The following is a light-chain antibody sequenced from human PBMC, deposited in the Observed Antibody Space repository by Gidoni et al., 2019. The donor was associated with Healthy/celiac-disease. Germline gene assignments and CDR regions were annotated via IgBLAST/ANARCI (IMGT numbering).Light chain of an antibody. CDR2: DAS. CDR3: QQYDNLAFT. V-gene: IGKV1-33*01. J-gene: IGKJ3*01. Sequence: DIQMTQSPPSLSASVGDRVTITCQASQDISNYLNWYQQKPGKAPKLLIYDASNLETGVPSRFSGSGAGTDFTFTISSLQPEEIATYYCQQYDNLAFTFGPGTKVDIK. CDR1: QDISNY.